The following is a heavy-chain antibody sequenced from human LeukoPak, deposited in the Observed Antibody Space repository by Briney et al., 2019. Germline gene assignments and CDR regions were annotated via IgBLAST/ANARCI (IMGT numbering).Heavy chain of an antibody. D-gene: IGHD3-3*01. CDR2: INHSGRT. CDR1: GGSFSGSY. Sequence: SETLSLTCAVYGGSFSGSYWSWIRQPPGKGLEWIGEINHSGRTNYNPSLKSRVTISVDTSKNQFSLKLSSVTAADTAVYYCAGLDTIFGVAKGFDYWGQGIPVTVPS. J-gene: IGHJ4*02. V-gene: IGHV4-34*01. CDR3: AGLDTIFGVAKGFDY.